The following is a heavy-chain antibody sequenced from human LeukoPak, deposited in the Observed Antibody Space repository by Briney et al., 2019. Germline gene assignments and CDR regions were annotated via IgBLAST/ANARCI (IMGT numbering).Heavy chain of an antibody. J-gene: IGHJ4*02. CDR2: IYPGDSDT. CDR3: ARLVSGSYYSDY. Sequence: EPLTHLCTDPGYSVTSYWVDWGRQSPGKNLEWMGIIYPGDSDTRYSPSFQGQVTISADKSISTAYLQWSSLKASDTAMYYCARLVSGSYYSDYWGQGTLVTVSS. CDR1: GYSVTSYW. D-gene: IGHD1-26*01. V-gene: IGHV5-51*01.